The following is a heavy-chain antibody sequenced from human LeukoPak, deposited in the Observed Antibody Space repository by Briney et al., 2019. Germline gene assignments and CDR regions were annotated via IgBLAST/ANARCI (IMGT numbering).Heavy chain of an antibody. CDR1: NYSLSNSLY. V-gene: IGHV4-38-2*02. CDR2: INRSGST. Sequence: SETLSLTCSGSNYSLSNSLYWGWLRQPPGKGLEWIGSINRSGSTFYNPSLKSRVTISLDTSKNQFSLKLSSVTAADTAVYFCARGTYGYYMDVWGKGTTVTVSS. CDR3: ARGTYGYYMDV. D-gene: IGHD4-17*01. J-gene: IGHJ6*03.